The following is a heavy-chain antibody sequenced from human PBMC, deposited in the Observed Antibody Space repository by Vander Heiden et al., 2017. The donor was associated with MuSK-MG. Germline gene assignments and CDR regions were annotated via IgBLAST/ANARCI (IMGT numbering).Heavy chain of an antibody. J-gene: IGHJ4*02. D-gene: IGHD6-19*01. Sequence: EVQLLESGGGLVQPGGSLRLSCAASGITFRSYAMGWVRQAPGKGLEWVSAISGSGGSTYYADSVKGRFTISRDNSKNTLYLQMNSLRAEDTAVYYCTIAVASRRDYFDYWGQGTLVTVSS. CDR1: GITFRSYA. CDR3: TIAVASRRDYFDY. V-gene: IGHV3-23*01. CDR2: ISGSGGST.